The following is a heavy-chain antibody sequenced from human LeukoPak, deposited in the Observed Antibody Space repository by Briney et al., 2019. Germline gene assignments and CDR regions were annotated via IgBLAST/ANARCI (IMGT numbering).Heavy chain of an antibody. CDR2: IIPIFGTA. J-gene: IGHJ4*02. Sequence: GASVNVSCKASGGTFSSYAISWVRQAPGQGLEWMGGIIPIFGTANYAQKFQGRVTITADESTSTAYMELSSLRSEDTAVYYCARDLGGEFDYWGQGTLVTVSS. CDR3: ARDLGGEFDY. V-gene: IGHV1-69*01. CDR1: GGTFSSYA. D-gene: IGHD3-16*01.